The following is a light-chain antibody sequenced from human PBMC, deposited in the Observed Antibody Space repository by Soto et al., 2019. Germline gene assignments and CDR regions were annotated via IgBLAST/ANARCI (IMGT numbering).Light chain of an antibody. V-gene: IGKV3-15*01. J-gene: IGKJ5*01. CDR1: QSVSSN. Sequence: EIVLTQSPGTLSLSPGERATFSCRASQSVSSNLAWYQQKPGQAPRLLIYGASTRASGLPARFSGSGSGTEFTLTISSLQSEDFAVYYCQQYYNWPPRVTFGQGTRLEIK. CDR3: QQYYNWPPRVT. CDR2: GAS.